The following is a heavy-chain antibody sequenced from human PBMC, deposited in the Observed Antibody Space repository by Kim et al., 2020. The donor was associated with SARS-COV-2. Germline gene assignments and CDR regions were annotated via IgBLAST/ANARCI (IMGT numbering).Heavy chain of an antibody. CDR1: GFTFSSYG. D-gene: IGHD1-26*01. CDR3: ASSRGSYARDPFDY. V-gene: IGHV3-33*01. CDR2: IWYDGSNK. J-gene: IGHJ4*02. Sequence: GGSLRLSCAASGFTFSSYGMHWVRQAPGKGLEWVAVIWYDGSNKYYADSVKGRFTISRDNSKNTLYLQMNSLRAEDTAVYYCASSRGSYARDPFDYWGQGTLVTVSS.